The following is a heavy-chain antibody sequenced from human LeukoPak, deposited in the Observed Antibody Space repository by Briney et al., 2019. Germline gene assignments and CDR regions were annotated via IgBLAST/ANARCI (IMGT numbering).Heavy chain of an antibody. CDR3: ARVPGDY. Sequence: GGSLRLSCAASGFTFSTYSLNWVRQAPGKGLEWVSSISSSSNYIYYADAVKGRFTISRDNAKNSLYLQMNSLRAEDTAVYYCARVPGDYWGQGTLVTVSS. CDR1: GFTFSTYS. V-gene: IGHV3-21*01. CDR2: ISSSSNYI. D-gene: IGHD1-14*01. J-gene: IGHJ4*02.